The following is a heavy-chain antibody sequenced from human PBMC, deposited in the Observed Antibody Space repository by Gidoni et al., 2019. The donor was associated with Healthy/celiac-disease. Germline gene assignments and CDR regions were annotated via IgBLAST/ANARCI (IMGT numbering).Heavy chain of an antibody. V-gene: IGHV3-30-3*02. Sequence: QVQLVEAGGGVVQPGRSMRLSWAAAGCTFRSYAMHWVRQAPGKGLEGVAVISYDGSNNYYADSVKGRFTISRDNSKHTLYLQMNSLRAEATAVYYCANEYSSPIPFQHWGQGTLVTVSS. CDR3: ANEYSSPIPFQH. CDR1: GCTFRSYA. CDR2: ISYDGSNN. J-gene: IGHJ1*01. D-gene: IGHD6-13*01.